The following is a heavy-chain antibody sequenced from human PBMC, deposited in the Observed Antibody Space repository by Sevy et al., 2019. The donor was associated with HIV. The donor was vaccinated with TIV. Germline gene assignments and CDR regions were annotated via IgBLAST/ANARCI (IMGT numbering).Heavy chain of an antibody. CDR2: ISSSGSTI. V-gene: IGHV3-11*01. D-gene: IGHD6-19*01. CDR3: ARGTGSSGWYFDYYGMDV. J-gene: IGHJ6*02. CDR1: GFTFSDYY. Sequence: GSLRLSCAAPGFTFSDYYMSWIRQAPGKGLEWGSYISSSGSTIYYADSVKGRFTISRDNAKNSLYLQMNSLRAEDTAVYYCARGTGSSGWYFDYYGMDVWGQGTTVTVSS.